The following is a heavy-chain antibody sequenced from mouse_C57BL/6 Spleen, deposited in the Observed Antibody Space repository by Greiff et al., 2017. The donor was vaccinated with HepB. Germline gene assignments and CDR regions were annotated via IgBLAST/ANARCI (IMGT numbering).Heavy chain of an antibody. Sequence: VQLKESVAELVRPGASVKLSCTASGFNIKNTYMHWVKQRPEQGLEWIGRIDPANGNTKYAPKFQGKATITADTSSNTAYLQLSSLTSEDTAIYYCARVTGYDYDGFAYWGQGTLVTVSA. J-gene: IGHJ3*01. D-gene: IGHD2-4*01. V-gene: IGHV14-3*01. CDR3: ARVTGYDYDGFAY. CDR2: IDPANGNT. CDR1: GFNIKNTY.